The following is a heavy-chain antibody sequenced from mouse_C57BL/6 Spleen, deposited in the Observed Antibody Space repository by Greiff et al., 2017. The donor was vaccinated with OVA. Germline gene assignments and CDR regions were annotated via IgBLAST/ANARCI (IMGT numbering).Heavy chain of an antibody. D-gene: IGHD2-5*01. CDR3: ARRRGYSNYEAMDY. J-gene: IGHJ4*01. CDR2: IDPSDSYT. CDR1: GYTFTSYW. Sequence: QVQLQQPGAELVRPGTSVKLSCKASGYTFTSYWMHWVKQRPGQGLEWIGVIDPSDSYTNYNQKFKGKATLTVDTSSSTAYMQLSSLTSEDSAVYYCARRRGYSNYEAMDYWGQGTSVTVSS. V-gene: IGHV1-59*01.